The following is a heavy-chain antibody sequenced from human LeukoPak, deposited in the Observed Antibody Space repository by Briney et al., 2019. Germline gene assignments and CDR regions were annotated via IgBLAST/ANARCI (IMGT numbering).Heavy chain of an antibody. CDR2: IKSKTDGGTT. J-gene: IGHJ4*02. D-gene: IGHD1-1*01. V-gene: IGHV3-15*07. Sequence: GGSLRLSCAASGFTFSNAWMNWVRQAPGKGLEWVGRIKSKTDGGTTDYAASVKGRSTISRDDSKAIAYLQMNSLKTEDTAVYHCTRDRGAYNLYDYWGQGTLVTVSS. CDR1: GFTFSNAW. CDR3: TRDRGAYNLYDY.